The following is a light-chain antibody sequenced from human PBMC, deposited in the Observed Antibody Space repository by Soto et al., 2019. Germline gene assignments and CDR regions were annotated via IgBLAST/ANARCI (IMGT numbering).Light chain of an antibody. J-gene: IGLJ1*01. Sequence: QSVLTQPPSVSGAPGHRVTISCTGSSCNIGAGYDVHWYQQLPGTAPKLLIYGNSNRPSGVPDRFSGSKSGTSASLAITGLQAEEGADYYGHDYDSSLSGYVFATGTKLTVL. CDR3: HDYDSSLSGYV. CDR1: SCNIGAGYD. V-gene: IGLV1-40*01. CDR2: GNS.